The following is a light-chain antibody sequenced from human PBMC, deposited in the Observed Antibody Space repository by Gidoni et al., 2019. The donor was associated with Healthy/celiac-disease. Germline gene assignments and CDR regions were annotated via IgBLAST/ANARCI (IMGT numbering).Light chain of an antibody. Sequence: PATLSLSPGERATLSCRASQSVSSYLAWYQQKPGQAPRLLIYDASNRATGIPARFSGSGSGTDFTLTISSLEPEDFAVYYCQQRSNWPPAFGGGTKVEIK. CDR2: DAS. J-gene: IGKJ4*01. CDR1: QSVSSY. V-gene: IGKV3-11*01. CDR3: QQRSNWPPA.